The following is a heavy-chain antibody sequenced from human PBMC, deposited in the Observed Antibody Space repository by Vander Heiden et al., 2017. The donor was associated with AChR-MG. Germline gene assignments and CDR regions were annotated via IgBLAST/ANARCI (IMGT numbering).Heavy chain of an antibody. J-gene: IGHJ4*02. V-gene: IGHV4-34*01. CDR2: INHSGST. D-gene: IGHD5-12*01. CDR3: ARGQMATILYYFDY. Sequence: QVQLQQWGAGRLTPSETLSLTCAVYGGSFSGYYWHWSRQPPGKGLGWIGEINHSGSTNYNPSLKSRVTISVDTSKNQFSLKLSSVTAADTAVYYCARGQMATILYYFDYWGQGTLVTVSS. CDR1: GGSFSGYY.